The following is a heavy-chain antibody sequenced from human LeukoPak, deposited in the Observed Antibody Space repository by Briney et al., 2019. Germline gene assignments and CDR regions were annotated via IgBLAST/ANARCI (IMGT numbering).Heavy chain of an antibody. CDR1: GYTFTGYY. CDR2: INPNSGGT. D-gene: IGHD6-19*01. J-gene: IGHJ6*03. Sequence: ASVKVSCKASGYTFTGYYMHWVRQAPGQGLEWMGWINPNSGGTNYAQKFQGRVTMTRDTSISTAYMELSRLRSDDTAVYYCARRAGAVTGTGYYSYYYYLDVWGKGTTVSVSS. V-gene: IGHV1-2*02. CDR3: ARRAGAVTGTGYYSYYYYLDV.